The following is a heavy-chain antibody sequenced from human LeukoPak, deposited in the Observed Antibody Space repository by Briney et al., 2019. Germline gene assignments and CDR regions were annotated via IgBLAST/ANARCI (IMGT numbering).Heavy chain of an antibody. CDR1: GGSISSYY. D-gene: IGHD3-10*01. J-gene: IGHJ5*02. CDR2: MYYSGIS. V-gene: IGHV4-59*08. CDR3: ARRFSQYGSGSFWFDP. Sequence: SETLSLTCTVSGGSISSYYWSWIRQPPGKGLEWIGYMYYSGISNYNPSLKSGATISVTTSRKQFSLKRSSVTAAATAEYYGARRFSQYGSGSFWFDPWGQGTLVTVSS.